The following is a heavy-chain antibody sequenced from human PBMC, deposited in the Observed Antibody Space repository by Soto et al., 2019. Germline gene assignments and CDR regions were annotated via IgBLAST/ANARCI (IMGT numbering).Heavy chain of an antibody. Sequence: EVQLVESGGGLVQPGGSLRLSCAASGFTFSSYWMHWVRQDPGKGLVWVSSIKTDGTATQYADSVKGRFTVSRDNAKNTLSLQMNSLRAEDTAVYYCAKDLSWGQCDYWGQGTLVTVFS. D-gene: IGHD3-16*01. J-gene: IGHJ4*02. V-gene: IGHV3-74*03. CDR1: GFTFSSYW. CDR3: AKDLSWGQCDY. CDR2: IKTDGTAT.